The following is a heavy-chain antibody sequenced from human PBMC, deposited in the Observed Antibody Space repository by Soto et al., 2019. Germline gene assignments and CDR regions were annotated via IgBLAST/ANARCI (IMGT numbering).Heavy chain of an antibody. CDR1: GGSISSYY. CDR3: AREVGHITMIVGAYDAFDI. V-gene: IGHV4-4*07. CDR2: IYTSGST. J-gene: IGHJ3*02. D-gene: IGHD3-22*01. Sequence: SETLSLTCTVSGGSISSYYWSWIRQPAGKGLEWIGRIYTSGSTNYNPSLKSRVTMSVDTSKNQFSLKLSSVTAADTAVYYCAREVGHITMIVGAYDAFDIWGQGTMVTVSS.